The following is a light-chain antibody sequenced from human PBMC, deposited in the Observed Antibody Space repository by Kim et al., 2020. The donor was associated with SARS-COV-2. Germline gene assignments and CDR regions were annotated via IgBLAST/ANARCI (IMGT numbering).Light chain of an antibody. V-gene: IGKV3-15*01. J-gene: IGKJ1*01. CDR3: QQYDNGWT. Sequence: VSPGERAALSCRASQKMGDNLAWYHQKVGQAPRVLIYGTSARATGVPARFSGTGSETEFSLTISSLQSEDLGVYYCQQYDNGWTFGQGTKVTIK. CDR1: QKMGDN. CDR2: GTS.